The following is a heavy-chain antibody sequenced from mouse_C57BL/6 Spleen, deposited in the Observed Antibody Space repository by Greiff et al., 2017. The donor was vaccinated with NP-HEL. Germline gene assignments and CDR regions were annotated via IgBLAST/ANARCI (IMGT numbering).Heavy chain of an antibody. J-gene: IGHJ1*03. D-gene: IGHD2-4*01. Sequence: QVQLQQSGAELVRPGSSVKLSCKASGYTFTSYWMHWVKQRPIQGLEWIGNIDPSDSETHYNQKFKDKATLTVDKSSSTAYMQLSSLTSEDSAVYYCAREGRLQGYFDVWGKGTTVTVSS. CDR1: GYTFTSYW. V-gene: IGHV1-52*01. CDR3: AREGRLQGYFDV. CDR2: IDPSDSET.